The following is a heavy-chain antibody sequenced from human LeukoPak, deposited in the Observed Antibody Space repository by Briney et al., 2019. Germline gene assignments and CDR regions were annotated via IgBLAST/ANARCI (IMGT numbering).Heavy chain of an antibody. CDR2: ISWNSGSI. Sequence: GRSLRLSCAASGFTFDDYAMHWVRQAPGKGLEWVSGISWNSGSIGYADSVKGRFTISRDNAKNSLYLQMNSLRAEDTALYYCASKDDSSGYGCDPWGQGTLVTVSS. CDR1: GFTFDDYA. CDR3: ASKDDSSGYGCDP. D-gene: IGHD3-22*01. J-gene: IGHJ5*02. V-gene: IGHV3-9*01.